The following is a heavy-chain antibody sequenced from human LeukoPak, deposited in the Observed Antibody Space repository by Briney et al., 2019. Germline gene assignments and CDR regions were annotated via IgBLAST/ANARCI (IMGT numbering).Heavy chain of an antibody. V-gene: IGHV1-2*02. CDR1: GYTFTGYY. Sequence: ASVKVSCKDSGYTFTGYYMHWVRQAPGQGLEWMGWINPNSGGTNYAQKFQGRVTMTRDTSISTAYMELSRLRSDDTAVYYCARVRRGWELTNDAFDIWGQGTMVTVSS. CDR3: ARVRRGWELTNDAFDI. CDR2: INPNSGGT. D-gene: IGHD1-26*01. J-gene: IGHJ3*02.